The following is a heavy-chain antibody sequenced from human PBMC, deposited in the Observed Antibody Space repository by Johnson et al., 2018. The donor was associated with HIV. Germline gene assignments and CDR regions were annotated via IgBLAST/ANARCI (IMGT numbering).Heavy chain of an antibody. CDR3: ARDPLENDYIWGQGAFDI. D-gene: IGHD3-16*01. J-gene: IGHJ3*02. CDR1: GFTFSTYA. CDR2: ISGNGGTT. Sequence: VQLVESGGGLVQPGGSLRLSCAASGFTFSTYAMHWVRQAPGKGLESVSGISGNGGTTYYANSVKGRFTISRDNSKKKLYLQMGSLRAEDMAVYYCARDPLENDYIWGQGAFDIWGQGTMVTVSS. V-gene: IGHV3-64*01.